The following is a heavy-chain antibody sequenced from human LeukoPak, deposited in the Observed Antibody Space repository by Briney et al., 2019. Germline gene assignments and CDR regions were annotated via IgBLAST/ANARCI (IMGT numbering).Heavy chain of an antibody. V-gene: IGHV1-69*01. D-gene: IGHD3-16*01. CDR3: ARGDLDRYFDY. J-gene: IGHJ4*02. CDR2: IIPIFGTA. Sequence: PVASVKVSCKASGGTFSSYAISWVGQAPGQGLEWMGGIIPIFGTANYAQKFQGRVTITADESTSTAYMELSSLRSEDTAVYYCARGDLDRYFDYWGQGTLVTVSS. CDR1: GGTFSSYA.